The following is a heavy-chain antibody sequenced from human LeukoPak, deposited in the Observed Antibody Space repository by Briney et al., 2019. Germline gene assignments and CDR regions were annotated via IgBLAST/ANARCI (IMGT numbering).Heavy chain of an antibody. CDR2: VSADGSNK. J-gene: IGHJ6*02. Sequence: GGSLRLSCEASGFTFSDYGMHWVRQAPGKGLEWVAVVSADGSNKQYADSVKGRFTISRDNSKNTLYLQMNSLRAEDTAVYYCAREPSITMIVARLFGYYGMDVWGQGTTVTVSS. CDR3: AREPSITMIVARLFGYYGMDV. V-gene: IGHV3-30*03. D-gene: IGHD3-22*01. CDR1: GFTFSDYG.